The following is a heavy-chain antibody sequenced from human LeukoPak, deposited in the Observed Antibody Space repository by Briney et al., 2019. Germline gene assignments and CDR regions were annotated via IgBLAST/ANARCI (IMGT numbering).Heavy chain of an antibody. CDR3: ASVKVRGVIIYYYYYYMDV. J-gene: IGHJ6*03. CDR1: GGSFSGYY. D-gene: IGHD3-10*01. Sequence: SETLSLTCAVYGGSFSGYYWSWIRQPPGKGLEWIGEINHSGSTNYNPSPKSRVTISVDTSKNQFSLKLSSVTAADTAVYYCASVKVRGVIIYYYYYYMDVWGKGTTVTISS. V-gene: IGHV4-34*01. CDR2: INHSGST.